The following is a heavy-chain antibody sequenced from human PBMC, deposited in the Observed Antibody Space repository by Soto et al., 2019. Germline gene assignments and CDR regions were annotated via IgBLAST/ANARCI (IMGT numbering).Heavy chain of an antibody. J-gene: IGHJ4*02. CDR3: ARRGAVTGLHY. CDR1: GFTFSSYW. CDR2: INSDGSST. Sequence: EVQLVESGGGLVQPGGSLRVSCAASGFTFSSYWMHWVRQAPGKGLVWVSRINSDGSSTSDAVSVKGRFTISTDNAKNTLYLQMNSLRAEATAIYYCARRGAVTGLHYWGQGTLVTVSS. D-gene: IGHD2-21*02. V-gene: IGHV3-74*01.